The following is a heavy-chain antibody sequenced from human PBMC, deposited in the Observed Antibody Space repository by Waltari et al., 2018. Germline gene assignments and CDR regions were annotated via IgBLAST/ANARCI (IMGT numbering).Heavy chain of an antibody. Sequence: QLQLQESGPRLVKPAETLSLTCTVSGDSVSSGPYFWAWIRQPPGTGLEWLGSMFYSGTTYHNSSLKSRVTISVDTSKNQASLQLKSVPAADTAVYFCARDRSGTINSFDPWGRGTLVTVSS. CDR3: ARDRSGTINSFDP. CDR1: GDSVSSGPYF. V-gene: IGHV4-39*07. D-gene: IGHD1-26*01. J-gene: IGHJ5*02. CDR2: MFYSGTT.